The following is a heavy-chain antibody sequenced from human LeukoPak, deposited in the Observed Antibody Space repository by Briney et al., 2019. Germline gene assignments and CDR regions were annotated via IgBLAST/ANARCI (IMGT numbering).Heavy chain of an antibody. CDR2: INPSGGST. CDR3: ARDTEDFDY. V-gene: IGHV1-46*01. Sequence: ASVKVSCKASGYTFTSYYIHWVRQAPGQGLEWMGIINPSGGSTTYAQKFQGRVTMTRDTSTSTVYMELSSLRSEDTAVCYCARDTEDFDYWGQGTLVTVSS. CDR1: GYTFTSYY. J-gene: IGHJ4*02.